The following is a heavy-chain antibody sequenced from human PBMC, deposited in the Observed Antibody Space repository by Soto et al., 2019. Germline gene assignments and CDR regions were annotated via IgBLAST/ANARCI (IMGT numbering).Heavy chain of an antibody. CDR1: GFSFSTYS. CDR2: ISGSSSPT. D-gene: IGHD6-13*01. J-gene: IGHJ4*02. CDR3: ARGSRYSRPYYFDY. Sequence: EVHLVESGGGLVQPGGSLRLSCAASGFSFSTYSMNWVRQVPGKGLEWLSYISGSSSPTYYADSVKGRFTISRDNAKSSLFLQMSSLRAEDTAVYYCARGSRYSRPYYFDYWGQGTLVTVSS. V-gene: IGHV3-48*01.